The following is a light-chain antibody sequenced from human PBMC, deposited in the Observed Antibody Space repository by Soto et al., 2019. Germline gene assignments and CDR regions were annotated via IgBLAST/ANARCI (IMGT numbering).Light chain of an antibody. J-gene: IGKJ1*01. V-gene: IGKV3-20*01. CDR1: QSVSSSY. Sequence: IVLTQSPGSLSLSPWERPTLSCRASQSVSSSYLAWYQQKPGQAPRLLIYGASSRATGIPDRFSGSGSGTDFTLTISRLEPEDFAVYYCQQYGSSPRTFGQGTKVDI. CDR2: GAS. CDR3: QQYGSSPRT.